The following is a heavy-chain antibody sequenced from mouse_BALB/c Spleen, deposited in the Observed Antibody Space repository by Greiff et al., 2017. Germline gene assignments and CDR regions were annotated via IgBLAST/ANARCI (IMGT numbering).Heavy chain of an antibody. CDR1: GFTFSSYA. D-gene: IGHD4-1*01. CDR2: ISSGGST. CDR3: ARGSLGRGYYFDY. V-gene: IGHV5-6-5*01. J-gene: IGHJ2*01. Sequence: EVKLVESGGGLVKPGGSLKLSCAASGFTFSSYAMSWVRQTPEKRLEWVASISSGGSTYYPDSVKGRFTISRDNARNILYLQMSSLRSEDTAMYYCARGSLGRGYYFDYWGQGTTLTVSS.